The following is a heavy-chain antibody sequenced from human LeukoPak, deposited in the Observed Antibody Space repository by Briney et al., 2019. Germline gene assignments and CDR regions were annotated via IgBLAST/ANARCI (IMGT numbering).Heavy chain of an antibody. CDR3: ARDSGYDPEGYYHYGMDV. J-gene: IGHJ6*02. D-gene: IGHD5-12*01. V-gene: IGHV6-1*01. Sequence: SQTLSLTCAISGDSVSSNSAAWNWIRQSPSRGLEWLGRTYYRSKWYNDYAVSVKSRITINPDTSKNQFSLQLNSVTPEDTAVYYCARDSGYDPEGYYHYGMDVWGQGTSVTVSS. CDR2: TYYRSKWYN. CDR1: GDSVSSNSAA.